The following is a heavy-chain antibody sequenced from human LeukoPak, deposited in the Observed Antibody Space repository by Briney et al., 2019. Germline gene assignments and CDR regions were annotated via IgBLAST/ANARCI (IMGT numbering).Heavy chain of an antibody. J-gene: IGHJ3*02. V-gene: IGHV3-15*01. CDR2: IKSKTDGGTT. Sequence: GGSLRLSCAASGFTFSNAWMSWVRQAPGKGLEGVGRIKSKTDGGTTDYAAPVKGRFTISRDDSKNPLYLQMNSLKTEDTAVYYCVVVVPAANDAFDIWGQGTMVTVSS. D-gene: IGHD2-2*01. CDR1: GFTFSNAW. CDR3: VVVVPAANDAFDI.